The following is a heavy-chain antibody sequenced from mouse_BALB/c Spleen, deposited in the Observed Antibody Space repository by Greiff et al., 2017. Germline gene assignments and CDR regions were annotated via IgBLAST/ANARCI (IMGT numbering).Heavy chain of an antibody. CDR2: IDPSDSYT. Sequence: QVQLQQPGAELVKPGASVKLSCKASGYTFTSYWMHWVKQRPGQGLEWIGEIDPSDSYTNYNQKFKGKATLTVDKSSSTAYMQLSSLTSEDSAVYYCARGLRGAYWGQGTLVTVSA. J-gene: IGHJ3*01. D-gene: IGHD1-1*01. V-gene: IGHV1-69*02. CDR1: GYTFTSYW. CDR3: ARGLRGAY.